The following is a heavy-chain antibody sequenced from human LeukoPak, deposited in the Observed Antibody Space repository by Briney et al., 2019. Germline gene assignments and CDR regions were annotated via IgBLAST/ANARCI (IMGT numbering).Heavy chain of an antibody. J-gene: IGHJ4*02. D-gene: IGHD6-19*01. CDR2: ISGSGGST. Sequence: GGSLRLSCAASGFTFSSYAMSWVRQAPGKGLEWVSAISGSGGSTYYADSVKGRFTISRDNSKNTLYLQMNSLRAEDTAVYFCTAVSYTRGYNYWGQGTLVTVSS. CDR3: TAVSYTRGYNY. CDR1: GFTFSSYA. V-gene: IGHV3-23*01.